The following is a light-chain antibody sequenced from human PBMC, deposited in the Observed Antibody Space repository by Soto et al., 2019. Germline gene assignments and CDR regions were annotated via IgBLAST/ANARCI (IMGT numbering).Light chain of an antibody. CDR1: QSVSSSY. CDR2: DTS. V-gene: IGKV3-20*01. J-gene: IGKJ1*01. Sequence: EIVMTQSPDTLSLYKGERATLSCRASQSVSSSYLAWYQQTPGQAPRLLVYDTSYRATGVPDRFSGSGSGTDFTLTISRLEPEDSAVYYCQQYDSSPWTFGQGTKVDIK. CDR3: QQYDSSPWT.